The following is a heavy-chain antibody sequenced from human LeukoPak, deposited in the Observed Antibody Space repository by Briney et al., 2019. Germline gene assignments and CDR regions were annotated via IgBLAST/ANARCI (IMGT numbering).Heavy chain of an antibody. CDR2: INWNGGGT. CDR1: GFSFKDYG. Sequence: GGSLRLSCAATGFSFKDYGMHWVRQPPGKGLEWVSAINWNGGGTDYADSVKGRFTISRDNAKNSLYLQLSSLRPEDTALYYCAKHLTATNTYIFFGLDVWGQGTTVTVSS. J-gene: IGHJ6*02. D-gene: IGHD1-26*01. V-gene: IGHV3-9*01. CDR3: AKHLTATNTYIFFGLDV.